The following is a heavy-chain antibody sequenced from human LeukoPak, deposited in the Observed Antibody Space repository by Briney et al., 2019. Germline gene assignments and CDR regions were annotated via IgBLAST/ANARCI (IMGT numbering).Heavy chain of an antibody. CDR1: GFTFSNYA. CDR3: AKVHWYYYDSSGYYQPKYDY. V-gene: IGHV3-23*01. J-gene: IGHJ4*02. D-gene: IGHD3-22*01. CDR2: NSGGNT. Sequence: GGSLRLSCAASGFTFSNYAMSWVRQAPGKGLEWVSANSGGNTYYADSVKGRFTISRDNSKNTLYLQMNRLRAEDTAVYYCAKVHWYYYDSSGYYQPKYDYWGQGTLVTVTS.